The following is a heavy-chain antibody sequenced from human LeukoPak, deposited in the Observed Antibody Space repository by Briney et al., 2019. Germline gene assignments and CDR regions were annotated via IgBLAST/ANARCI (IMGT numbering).Heavy chain of an antibody. D-gene: IGHD1-26*01. J-gene: IGHJ6*03. CDR3: ASGAYSYYYMDV. CDR2: ISPNSGGT. Sequence: ASVKVSCKASGYTFSGHYMHWVRQAPGQGLEWMGWISPNSGGTAYAQKFQGRVTMTRDTSISTAYMELSRLRSDDTAVYYCASGAYSYYYMDVWGKGTTVTISS. CDR1: GYTFSGHY. V-gene: IGHV1-2*02.